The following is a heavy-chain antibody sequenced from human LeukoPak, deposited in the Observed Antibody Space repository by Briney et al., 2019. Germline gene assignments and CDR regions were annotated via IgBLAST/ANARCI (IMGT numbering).Heavy chain of an antibody. D-gene: IGHD3-10*01. CDR2: INSDGSST. Sequence: PGGSLRLTCAASGFTFSRYWMHWVRQTPGKGLVWVSRINSDGSSTRYADSVKGRFTISRDNAKNTLDLQMSSLRAEDTAVYYCARESSGPLDYWGQGTLVTVSS. V-gene: IGHV3-74*01. J-gene: IGHJ4*02. CDR1: GFTFSRYW. CDR3: ARESSGPLDY.